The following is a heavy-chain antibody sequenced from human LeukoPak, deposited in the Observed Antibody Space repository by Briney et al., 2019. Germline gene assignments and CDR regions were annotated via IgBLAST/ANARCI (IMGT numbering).Heavy chain of an antibody. CDR2: INHSGST. D-gene: IGHD4-11*01. V-gene: IGHV4-34*01. CDR1: GVSFSGYY. CDR3: ARDGSNWSNDYYHGVDV. J-gene: IGHJ6*02. Sequence: PSETLSLTCAVYGVSFSGYYWSWIRQPPGKGLEWIGEINHSGSTNYNPSLKSRVTMSVDTSKNQFSLRLSSVTAADTAVYYCARDGSNWSNDYYHGVDVWGQGTTVTVSS.